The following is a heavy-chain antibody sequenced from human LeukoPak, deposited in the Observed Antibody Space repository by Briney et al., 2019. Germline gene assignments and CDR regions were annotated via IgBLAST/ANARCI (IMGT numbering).Heavy chain of an antibody. V-gene: IGHV4-34*01. CDR2: INHSGST. Sequence: SETLSLTCAVYGGSFSGYYWSWIRQPPGKGLEWIGEINHSGSTNYNPSLKSRVTISVDTSKNQFSLKLSSMTAADTAVYYCAKREYQLLFYHDAFDIWGQGTMVTVSS. D-gene: IGHD2-2*01. CDR1: GGSFSGYY. CDR3: AKREYQLLFYHDAFDI. J-gene: IGHJ3*02.